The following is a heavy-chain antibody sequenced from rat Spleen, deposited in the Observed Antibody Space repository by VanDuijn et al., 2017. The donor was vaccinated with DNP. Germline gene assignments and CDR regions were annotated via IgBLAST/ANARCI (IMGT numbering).Heavy chain of an antibody. D-gene: IGHD1-1*01. CDR3: AIYYYSGDNWFAY. J-gene: IGHJ3*01. CDR1: GFSFSDYY. V-gene: IGHV5-22*01. Sequence: EVLLVESGGDLVQSGRSLKLSCAASGFSFSDYYMAWVRQAPTKGLEWVAYIRYDGGSTYYGDSVKGRFTISRDNAKSTLYLQMNSLRSEDMATYYCAIYYYSGDNWFAYWGQGTLVTVSS. CDR2: IRYDGGST.